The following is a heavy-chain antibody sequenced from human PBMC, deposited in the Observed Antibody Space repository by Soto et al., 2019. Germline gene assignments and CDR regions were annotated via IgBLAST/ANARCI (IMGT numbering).Heavy chain of an antibody. D-gene: IGHD3-16*01. CDR1: GFTFSSYW. Sequence: GGSLRLSCAASGFTFSSYWMSWVRQAPGKGLEWVANIQQDGSEKYYVDSVKSRFTISRDNAKNSLYLQMNSLRAEDTAVYYCERVALQPTYDYIWGSYRQEDYYFDYWGQGTLVTVSS. V-gene: IGHV3-7*01. J-gene: IGHJ4*02. CDR3: ERVALQPTYDYIWGSYRQEDYYFDY. CDR2: IQQDGSEK.